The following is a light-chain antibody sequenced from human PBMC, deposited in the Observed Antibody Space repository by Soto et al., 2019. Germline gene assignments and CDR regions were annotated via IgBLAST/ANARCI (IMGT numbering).Light chain of an antibody. CDR3: SSYTSSSTLLV. Sequence: QSVLTQPASVSGSPGQSITISCTGTSSDVGGYNYVSWYQQHPGKAPKLMIYDVSNRPSGVSNRFSGSKSGNTASLTISELQAEDEADYYCSSYTSSSTLLVFGTGTKVTVL. CDR2: DVS. J-gene: IGLJ1*01. V-gene: IGLV2-14*01. CDR1: SSDVGGYNY.